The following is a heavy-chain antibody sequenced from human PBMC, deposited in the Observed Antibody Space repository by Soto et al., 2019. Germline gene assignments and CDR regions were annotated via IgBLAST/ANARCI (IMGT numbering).Heavy chain of an antibody. CDR2: IFYGGST. V-gene: IGHV4-30-4*08. Sequence: PQTLALTCSVSVVALTSGTYYWTWIRQHPGKGLEWIGYIFYGGSTDYNPSLKGPVTISVDTSKNQFSLKLRSVTAADTAVYYCARRHAPSWLNYYYGMDVWGQGTRVTVSS. CDR3: ARRHAPSWLNYYYGMDV. CDR1: VVALTSGTYY. J-gene: IGHJ6*02. D-gene: IGHD3-22*01.